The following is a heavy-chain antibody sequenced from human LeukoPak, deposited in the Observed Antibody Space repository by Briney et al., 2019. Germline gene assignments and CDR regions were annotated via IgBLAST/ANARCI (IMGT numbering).Heavy chain of an antibody. CDR2: ISSSGSTI. D-gene: IGHD5-24*01. CDR3: ATSEGWHS. Sequence: GGSLRLSCAASGFTFSSYEMNWVLQAPGKVLEWASYISSSGSTIYYADSVKGRFTISRDNAKNSLYLQMNSLRAEDTAVYYCATSEGWHSWGQGTLVTVSS. V-gene: IGHV3-48*03. CDR1: GFTFSSYE. J-gene: IGHJ5*02.